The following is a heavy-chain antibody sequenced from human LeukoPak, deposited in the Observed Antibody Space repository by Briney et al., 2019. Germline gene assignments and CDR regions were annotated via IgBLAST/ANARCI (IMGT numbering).Heavy chain of an antibody. CDR3: ARVVLTSDWAFDI. V-gene: IGHV4-4*09. D-gene: IGHD2-21*02. CDR1: GDSIGGYY. J-gene: IGHJ3*02. CDR2: IYNSGIS. Sequence: PSETLSLTCTVSGDSIGGYYWSWVRQPPGKGLEWIGYIYNSGISSYNPSLKSRVTMSVDASKNQFSLKLSSVTAADTAVYYCARVVLTSDWAFDIWGQGTMVTVSA.